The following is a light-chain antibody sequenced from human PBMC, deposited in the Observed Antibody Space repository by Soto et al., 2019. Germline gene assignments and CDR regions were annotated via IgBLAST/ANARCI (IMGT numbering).Light chain of an antibody. V-gene: IGKV3-15*01. J-gene: IGKJ1*01. CDR3: QHYNNWPRT. Sequence: EIVMTQSPATLSVSPGERATLSCRASQSVSSNLAWYQQKPGQAPRGLIYGASTRATGIPARFSGSGSGTEFTLTISSLQSEDFAVYYCQHYNNWPRTFGQGTKVEIK. CDR1: QSVSSN. CDR2: GAS.